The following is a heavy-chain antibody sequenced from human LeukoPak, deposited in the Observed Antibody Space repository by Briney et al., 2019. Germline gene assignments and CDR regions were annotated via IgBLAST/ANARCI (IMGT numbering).Heavy chain of an antibody. CDR1: GYSFTSYW. V-gene: IGHV5-51*01. Sequence: PGESLKISCKGFGYSFTSYWIAWVRQMPGKGLEWMGIIYPGDSDTRYSPSFQGQVTISGDKSISTVYLQWSSLKASDTAMYYCARVDLYCSGTSCYSFDYWGQGTLVTVSS. CDR3: ARVDLYCSGTSCYSFDY. J-gene: IGHJ4*02. D-gene: IGHD2-2*01. CDR2: IYPGDSDT.